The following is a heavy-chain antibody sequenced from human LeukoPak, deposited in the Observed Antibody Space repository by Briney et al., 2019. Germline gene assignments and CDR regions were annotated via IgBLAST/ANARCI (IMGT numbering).Heavy chain of an antibody. CDR2: ISYDGSNK. CDR3: AKGVNGWLRFEQGILDY. CDR1: GFTFSSYA. Sequence: PGGSLRPSCAASGFTFSSYAMHWVRQAPGKGLEWVAVISYDGSNKYYADSVKGRFTISRDNSKNTLYLQMNSLRAEDTAVYYCAKGVNGWLRFEQGILDYWGQGTLVTVSS. V-gene: IGHV3-30*04. D-gene: IGHD5-12*01. J-gene: IGHJ4*02.